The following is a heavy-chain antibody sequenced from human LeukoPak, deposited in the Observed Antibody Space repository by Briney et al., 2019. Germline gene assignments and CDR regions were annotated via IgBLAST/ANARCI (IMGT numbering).Heavy chain of an antibody. CDR3: ARDGYYYDSSGYTIYFDY. Sequence: PGGSLRLSCAACGFTFSSYAMHLVRQAPGKGLEWVAVISYDGSNKYYADSVKGRFTISRDNSKNTLYLQMNSLRAEDTAVYYCARDGYYYDSSGYTIYFDYWGQGTLVTVSS. V-gene: IGHV3-30-3*01. CDR1: GFTFSSYA. CDR2: ISYDGSNK. J-gene: IGHJ4*02. D-gene: IGHD3-22*01.